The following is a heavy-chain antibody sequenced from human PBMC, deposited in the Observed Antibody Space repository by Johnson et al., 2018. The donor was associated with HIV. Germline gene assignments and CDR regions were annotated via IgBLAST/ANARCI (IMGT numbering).Heavy chain of an antibody. Sequence: QVQLVESGGGVVQPGRSLRLSCAASGFTFSSYAMHWVRQATGKGLEWVAVISYDGSNKYYADSVKGRFTISRDNSKNTLYLQMNSLRAEDTAVYYCARETDIAPYSGSYPTQAFDIWGQGTMVTVSS. J-gene: IGHJ3*02. CDR1: GFTFSSYA. CDR3: ARETDIAPYSGSYPTQAFDI. D-gene: IGHD1-26*01. CDR2: ISYDGSNK. V-gene: IGHV3-30-3*01.